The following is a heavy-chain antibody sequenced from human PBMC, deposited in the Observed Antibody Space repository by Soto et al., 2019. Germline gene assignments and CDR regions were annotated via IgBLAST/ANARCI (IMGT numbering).Heavy chain of an antibody. J-gene: IGHJ5*02. D-gene: IGHD3-3*01. CDR2: ISAYDGKT. CDR3: ARDPHEYWTSYWFDP. CDR1: GYNFNIYG. V-gene: IGHV1-18*01. Sequence: QVQLVQSGAEVKKPGASVKVSCKASGYNFNIYGINWVRHAPGQGLELMGWISAYDGKTTYAEKFQGRVTMTTDASTSTAYMELRSLRSDDTAVYYCARDPHEYWTSYWFDPWGQGTLVTVSS.